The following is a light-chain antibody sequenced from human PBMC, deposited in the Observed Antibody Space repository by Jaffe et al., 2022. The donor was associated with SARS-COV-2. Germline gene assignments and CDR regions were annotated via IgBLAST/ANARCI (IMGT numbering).Light chain of an antibody. V-gene: IGKV3-15*01. CDR3: QHYDHWPLT. J-gene: IGKJ4*01. CDR1: QSVSTN. Sequence: EVVMTQSPATLSVSPGERATLSCRASQSVSTNLAWYQQKPGQAPRPLIYDTSNRATGIPARFSGSGSGTDFTLTISSLQSEDSAVYYCQHYDHWPLTFGGGTKVAIK. CDR2: DTS.